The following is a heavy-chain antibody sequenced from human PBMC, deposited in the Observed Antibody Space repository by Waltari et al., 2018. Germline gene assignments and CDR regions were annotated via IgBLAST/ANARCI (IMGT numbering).Heavy chain of an antibody. CDR3: ARLETYYDFWSGYSHYYVDY. V-gene: IGHV2-26*01. D-gene: IGHD3-3*01. Sequence: QVTLKESGPVLVKPTETLTLTCTVSGFSLSNARMGVSWIRQPPGKALEWLAHIFSNDEKSYSTSLKSRLTISKDTTKSQVVLTMTNMDPVDTATYYCARLETYYDFWSGYSHYYVDYWGQGTLVTVSS. CDR2: IFSNDEK. J-gene: IGHJ4*02. CDR1: GFSLSNARMG.